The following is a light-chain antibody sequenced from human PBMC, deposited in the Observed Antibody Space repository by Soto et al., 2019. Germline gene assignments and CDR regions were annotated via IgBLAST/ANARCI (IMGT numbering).Light chain of an antibody. CDR3: QQRSNWLPIT. J-gene: IGKJ5*01. Sequence: EIVLTQSPATLSLSPGERATLSCRASQSVSSYLAWYQQKPGQAPRLLIYDASNRATGIPARFSGSGSGTDFTLTISSIEPADFAVYYCQQRSNWLPITFGQGTRLEIK. CDR1: QSVSSY. V-gene: IGKV3-11*01. CDR2: DAS.